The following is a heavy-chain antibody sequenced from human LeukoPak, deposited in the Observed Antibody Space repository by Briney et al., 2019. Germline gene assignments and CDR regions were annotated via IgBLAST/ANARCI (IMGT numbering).Heavy chain of an antibody. CDR1: GFTFSNGW. CDR2: INNKTGGGTA. V-gene: IGHV3-15*01. CDR3: ARSEGSSGWYAEYFQH. Sequence: PGGSLRLSCAASGFTFSNGWMSWVRQAPGKGLQWVGRINNKTGGGTADYAAPVKGRFTISRDDSKNTLYLQMNSLRAEDTAVYYCARSEGSSGWYAEYFQHWGQGTLVTVSS. J-gene: IGHJ1*01. D-gene: IGHD6-19*01.